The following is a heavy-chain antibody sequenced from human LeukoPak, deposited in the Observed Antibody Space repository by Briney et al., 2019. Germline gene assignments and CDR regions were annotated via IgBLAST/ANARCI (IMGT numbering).Heavy chain of an antibody. CDR1: GYTFTSYG. J-gene: IGHJ6*03. CDR2: ISAYNGNT. Sequence: ASVKASCKASGYTFTSYGISWVRQAPGQGLEWMGWISAYNGNTNHAQKLQGRVTMTTDTSTSTAYMELRSLRSDDTAVYYCAREGGAAADYYYYYMDVWGKGTTVTVSS. V-gene: IGHV1-18*01. CDR3: AREGGAAADYYYYYMDV. D-gene: IGHD6-13*01.